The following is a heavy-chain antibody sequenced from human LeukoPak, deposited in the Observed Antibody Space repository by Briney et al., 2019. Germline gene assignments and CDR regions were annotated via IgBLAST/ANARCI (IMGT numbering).Heavy chain of an antibody. V-gene: IGHV3-11*01. D-gene: IGHD2-2*01. CDR1: GFSFSDYY. Sequence: GGSLRLSCAASGFSFSDYYVSWIRQAPGKGLECVSYISSRGTTIYYADSVKGRFTISRDNAKNSLYLQMSSLRAEDTAVYYCAKAGGYCSSTSCLSYYYYYMDVWGKGTTVTVSS. J-gene: IGHJ6*03. CDR2: ISSRGTTI. CDR3: AKAGGYCSSTSCLSYYYYYMDV.